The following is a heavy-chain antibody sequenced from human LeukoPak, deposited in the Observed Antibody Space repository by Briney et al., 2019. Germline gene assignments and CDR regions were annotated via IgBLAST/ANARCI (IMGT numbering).Heavy chain of an antibody. D-gene: IGHD6-13*01. J-gene: IGHJ6*02. CDR3: ARRAAAAGTVPDYYYYGMDV. CDR1: GGSISSYY. Sequence: SETLSLTCTVSGGSISSYYWSWIRQPPGKGLEWIGYIYYSGSTNYNPSLKNRVTISVDTSKNQFSLKLSSVTAADTAVYYCARRAAAAGTVPDYYYYGMDVWGQGTTVTVSS. CDR2: IYYSGST. V-gene: IGHV4-59*08.